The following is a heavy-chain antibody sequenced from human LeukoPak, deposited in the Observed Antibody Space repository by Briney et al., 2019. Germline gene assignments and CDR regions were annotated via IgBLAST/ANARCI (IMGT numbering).Heavy chain of an antibody. CDR2: IYYSGST. CDR1: GGSMSSYY. Sequence: PSETLSLTCTVSGGSMSSYYWSWIRQPPGKGQEWIGYIYYSGSTNYNPSLKSRVTISVDTSKNQFSLELSSVTAADTAVYYCARGEGYSSSPDYFDYWGQGTLVSVSS. V-gene: IGHV4-59*01. J-gene: IGHJ4*02. D-gene: IGHD6-13*01. CDR3: ARGEGYSSSPDYFDY.